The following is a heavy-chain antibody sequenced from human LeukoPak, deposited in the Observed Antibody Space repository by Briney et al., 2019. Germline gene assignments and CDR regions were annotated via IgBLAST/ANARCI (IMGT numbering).Heavy chain of an antibody. CDR2: ISAYNGST. D-gene: IGHD3-10*01. CDR3: ARVWGYGSGKYYFDY. J-gene: IGHJ4*02. V-gene: IGHV1-18*01. CDR1: GYTFTSYG. Sequence: ASVKVSCKASGYTFTSYGISWVRQAPGQGLEWMGWISAYNGSTNYAQKLQGRVTMTTDTSTSTAYMELRSLRSDDTAVYYCARVWGYGSGKYYFDYWGQGTLVTVSS.